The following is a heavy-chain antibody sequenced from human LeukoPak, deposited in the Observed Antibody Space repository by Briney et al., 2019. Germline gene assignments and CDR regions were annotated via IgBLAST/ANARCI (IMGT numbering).Heavy chain of an antibody. J-gene: IGHJ5*02. CDR2: INHSGST. V-gene: IGHV4-34*01. CDR3: ARAAPGSGSYYTSGDWFDP. CDR1: GGSFSGYY. Sequence: PSETLSLTCAVYGGSFSGYYWSWIRQPPGKGLEWIGEINHSGSTNYNPSLKSRVTISVDTSKNQFSLKLSSVTAADTAVYYCARAAPGSGSYYTSGDWFDPWGQGTLVTVSS. D-gene: IGHD1-26*01.